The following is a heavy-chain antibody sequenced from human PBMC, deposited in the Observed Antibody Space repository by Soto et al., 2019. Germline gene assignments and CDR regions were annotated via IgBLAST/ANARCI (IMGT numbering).Heavy chain of an antibody. CDR2: IYSGGST. J-gene: IGHJ3*02. D-gene: IGHD3-16*01. Sequence: EVQLVESGGGLVQPGGSLRLSCAASGFTFSSNYMSWVRQAPGKGLECVSVIYSGGSTYYADSVKGRFTISRDNYKNTLYLQMNSLRDEDTAVYYCARGVRGTKRLPSLYAFDIWGQGTMVTVSS. CDR3: ARGVRGTKRLPSLYAFDI. CDR1: GFTFSSNY. V-gene: IGHV3-66*01.